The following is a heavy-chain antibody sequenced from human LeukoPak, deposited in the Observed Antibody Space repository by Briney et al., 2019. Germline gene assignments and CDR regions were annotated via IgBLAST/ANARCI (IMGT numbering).Heavy chain of an antibody. CDR1: GFXVSSNY. CDR2: IYAGGIT. V-gene: IGHV3-53*01. D-gene: IGHD6-25*01. J-gene: IGHJ4*02. CDR3: ARLSGWFDY. Sequence: PGGSLRLSCAASGFXVSSNYINWVRQAPGKGLEWVSVIYAGGITYYAGSVKGRFTISRDNSKNTLYLQMNSLRAEDTAVYYCARLSGWFDYWGQGTLVTVSS.